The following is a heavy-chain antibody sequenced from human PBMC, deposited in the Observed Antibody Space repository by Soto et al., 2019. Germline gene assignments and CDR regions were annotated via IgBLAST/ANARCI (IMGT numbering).Heavy chain of an antibody. J-gene: IGHJ6*02. V-gene: IGHV1-46*01. CDR2: INPSGGST. Sequence: ASVKVSCKASGYTFTSCYMHCVRQAPGQGLEWMGIINPSGGSTSYAQKFQGRVTMTRDTSTSTVYMELSSLRSEDTAVYYCARDRRRITIFGVVGVYYYCGMDVWGQGTTVTVSS. CDR1: GYTFTSCY. D-gene: IGHD3-3*01. CDR3: ARDRRRITIFGVVGVYYYCGMDV.